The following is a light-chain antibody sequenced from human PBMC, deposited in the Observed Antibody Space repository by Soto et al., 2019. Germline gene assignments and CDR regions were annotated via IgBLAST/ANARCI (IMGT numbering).Light chain of an antibody. J-gene: IGKJ1*01. V-gene: IGKV1-39*01. CDR3: QLTYSAPWK. Sequence: DIQMTQSPSSLSASVGDRVTITCRASQTIRNYLNWYQHKPGKAPKLLIFAASSLQSGVPSRFSGSGSGTDFALTISNLQPEDVAIYYCQLTYSAPWKFGQGTKVEI. CDR1: QTIRNY. CDR2: AAS.